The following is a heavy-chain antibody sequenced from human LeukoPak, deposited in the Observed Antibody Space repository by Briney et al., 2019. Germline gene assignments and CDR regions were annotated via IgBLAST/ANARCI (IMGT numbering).Heavy chain of an antibody. CDR3: AREKYEGSGSHYFALDV. Sequence: GGSLRLSCAASGFTFSSYAMSWVRQAPGKGLEWVAAIWFDGSNKYYADSVKGRFTISRDNSRNTVLLQMDSLSAEDTAVYYCAREKYEGSGSHYFALDVWGQGTMVIVSS. CDR1: GFTFSSYA. CDR2: IWFDGSNK. V-gene: IGHV3-33*08. J-gene: IGHJ6*02. D-gene: IGHD3-10*01.